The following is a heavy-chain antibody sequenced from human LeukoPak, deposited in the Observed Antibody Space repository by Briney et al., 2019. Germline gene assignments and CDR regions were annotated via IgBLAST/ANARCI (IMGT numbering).Heavy chain of an antibody. CDR2: ISYDGGNK. J-gene: IGHJ4*02. CDR1: GFTFSSYG. CDR3: AKTSSGPFDY. D-gene: IGHD3-22*01. Sequence: GGSLRLSCAASGFTFSSYGMHWVRQAPGKGLEWVAVISYDGGNKYYADSVKGRFTISRDNSKNTLYLQMNSLRAEDTAVYYCAKTSSGPFDYWGQGTLVTVSS. V-gene: IGHV3-30*18.